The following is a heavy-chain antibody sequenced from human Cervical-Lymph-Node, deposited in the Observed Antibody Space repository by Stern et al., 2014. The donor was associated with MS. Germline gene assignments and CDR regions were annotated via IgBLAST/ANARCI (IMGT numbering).Heavy chain of an antibody. J-gene: IGHJ4*02. CDR1: GYSFTIYY. V-gene: IGHV5-51*01. CDR3: ARHVQGFDY. CDR2: IYPYDSDA. Sequence: EDQLVESGAEVKKPGESLKISCKLSGYSFTIYYIAWVRQMPGKGLEWMRVIYPYDSDATYSPSFQGQVTFSADKSITTAYLQWSSLRASDTAMYYCARHVQGFDYWGQGTLVTVSS.